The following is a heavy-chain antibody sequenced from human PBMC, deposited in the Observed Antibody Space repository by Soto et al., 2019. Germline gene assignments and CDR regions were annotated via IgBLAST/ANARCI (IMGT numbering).Heavy chain of an antibody. J-gene: IGHJ6*02. V-gene: IGHV1-58*01. CDR1: GFTFTSSA. Sequence: SVKVSCKASGFTFTSSAVQWVRQARGQRLEWIGWIVVGSGNTNYAQKFQERVTITRDMSTSTAYMELSSLRSEDTAVYYCAADLLGYYDFWSGYYYVNGMDVWGQGTTVTVSS. CDR2: IVVGSGNT. CDR3: AADLLGYYDFWSGYYYVNGMDV. D-gene: IGHD3-3*01.